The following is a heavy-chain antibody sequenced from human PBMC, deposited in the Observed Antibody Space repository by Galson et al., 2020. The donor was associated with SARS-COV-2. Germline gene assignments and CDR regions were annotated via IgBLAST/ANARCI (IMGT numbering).Heavy chain of an antibody. V-gene: IGHV3-23*01. CDR2: IRGSGSST. D-gene: IGHD3-16*01. J-gene: IGHJ6*02. CDR3: ARDGPLIWGDYYYYGIDV. CDR1: GFIFSNYA. Sequence: TGGSLRLSCAASGFIFSNYAMRWVRQAPGKGLQWVSAIRGSGSSTYYADSVKGRFSISRDNSQNMLYLQMNSLRPEDTAVYYCARDGPLIWGDYYYYGIDVWGQGTTVTVSS.